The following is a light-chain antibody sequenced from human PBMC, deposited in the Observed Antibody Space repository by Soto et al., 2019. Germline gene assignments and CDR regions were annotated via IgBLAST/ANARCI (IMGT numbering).Light chain of an antibody. CDR2: DVS. CDR1: SSDVGGYNY. CDR3: SSYTSSSILWV. Sequence: QSVLTQPASVSGSPGQSITISCTGTSSDVGGYNYVSWYQQHPGKAPKLMIYDVSNRPSGVSNRFSGSKSGNTASLTTSGLQAEDEADYYCSSYTSSSILWVFGGGTQLTVL. J-gene: IGLJ3*02. V-gene: IGLV2-14*01.